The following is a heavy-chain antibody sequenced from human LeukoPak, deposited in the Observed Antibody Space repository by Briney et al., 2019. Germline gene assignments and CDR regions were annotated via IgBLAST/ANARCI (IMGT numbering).Heavy chain of an antibody. CDR3: VRGASLAYYMDV. CDR1: GFTFNSYW. J-gene: IGHJ6*03. V-gene: IGHV3-74*01. Sequence: GESLRLSCAASGFTFNSYWIHWVRQAPGKGLVWVSRINTDGSRTNYADSVKGRFAISRDDAKNTVHLQMYSLGAEDSAVYYCVRGASLAYYMDVWGKGTTVTVSS. D-gene: IGHD3-16*02. CDR2: INTDGSRT.